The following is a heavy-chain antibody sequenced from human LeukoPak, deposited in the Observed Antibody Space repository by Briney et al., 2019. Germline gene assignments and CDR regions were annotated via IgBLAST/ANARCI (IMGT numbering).Heavy chain of an antibody. D-gene: IGHD1-1*01. Sequence: SETLSLTCAVSGGSIRSYYWSWIRQPPGKGLEWIGYIYFSGSTSYNPSPKSRVTISVDRSKNQFSLKLSSVAAADTAVYYCASTGTTLEYWGQGILVTVSS. CDR1: GGSIRSYY. V-gene: IGHV4-59*01. J-gene: IGHJ4*02. CDR2: IYFSGST. CDR3: ASTGTTLEY.